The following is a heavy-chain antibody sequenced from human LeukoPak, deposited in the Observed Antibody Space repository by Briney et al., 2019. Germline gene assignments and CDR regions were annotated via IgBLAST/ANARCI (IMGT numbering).Heavy chain of an antibody. J-gene: IGHJ4*02. Sequence: GGSLRLSCAVSGFTFSIHWMNWARHAPGEGLEWVASVKQEGSTKYYADSVKGRFTITRDKANNSLYLQMDSLRAEDTAVSCGAKAAYCSTGCHYYFEYWGQGTLVIVSS. CDR3: AKAAYCSTGCHYYFEY. D-gene: IGHD2-2*01. V-gene: IGHV3-7*05. CDR1: GFTFSIHW. CDR2: VKQEGSTK.